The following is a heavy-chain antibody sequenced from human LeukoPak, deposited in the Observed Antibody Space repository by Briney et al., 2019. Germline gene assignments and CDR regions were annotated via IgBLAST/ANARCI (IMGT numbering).Heavy chain of an antibody. D-gene: IGHD6-13*01. Sequence: ASVKVSCKASGYTFTGYYMHWVRQAPGQRLEWMGWINAGNGNTKYSQKFQGRVTITRDTSASTAYMELSSLRSEDTAVYYCARGPPDSSSFPLDYWGQGTLVTVSS. J-gene: IGHJ4*02. CDR2: INAGNGNT. V-gene: IGHV1-3*01. CDR1: GYTFTGYY. CDR3: ARGPPDSSSFPLDY.